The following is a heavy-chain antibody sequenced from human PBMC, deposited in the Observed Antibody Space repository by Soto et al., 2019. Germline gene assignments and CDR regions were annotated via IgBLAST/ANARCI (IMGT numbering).Heavy chain of an antibody. Sequence: QVQLQESGPGLVKPSGTLSLTCAVSGGSISSSNWWSWVRQPPGKGLEWIGEIYHSGSTNYNPSLNGRVTISVDKSKNQFSLKLSSVTAADTAVYYCARVVYSGYDSGGMDVWGQGTTVTVSS. J-gene: IGHJ6*02. CDR1: GGSISSSNW. CDR3: ARVVYSGYDSGGMDV. V-gene: IGHV4-4*02. CDR2: IYHSGST. D-gene: IGHD5-12*01.